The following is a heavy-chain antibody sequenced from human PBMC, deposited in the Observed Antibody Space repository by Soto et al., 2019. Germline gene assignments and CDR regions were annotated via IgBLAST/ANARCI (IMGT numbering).Heavy chain of an antibody. Sequence: GGSLRLSCAASGFTFSNHAMIWVRQAPGKGLEWVSSISASGGETYYTDSVKGRFTVSRDDSQNTLYLQMNSLRVEDTAVYYCAKRAGYDVDYWGQGSLVTVSS. CDR2: ISASGGET. J-gene: IGHJ4*02. D-gene: IGHD5-12*01. V-gene: IGHV3-23*01. CDR1: GFTFSNHA. CDR3: AKRAGYDVDY.